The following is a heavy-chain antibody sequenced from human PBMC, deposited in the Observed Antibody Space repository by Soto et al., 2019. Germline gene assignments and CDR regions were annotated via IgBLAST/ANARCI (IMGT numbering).Heavy chain of an antibody. V-gene: IGHV4-30-4*01. Sequence: SETLSLTCTVSGGSISSGDYYWSWIRQPPGKGLEWIGYIYYSGSTYYNPSLKGRVTLSVDTSKNQFSLKLSSVTAADTAVYYCARDRGGIPYYYYGMDVWGQGTTVTVSS. J-gene: IGHJ6*02. CDR3: ARDRGGIPYYYYGMDV. CDR1: GGSISSGDYY. CDR2: IYYSGST. D-gene: IGHD3-10*01.